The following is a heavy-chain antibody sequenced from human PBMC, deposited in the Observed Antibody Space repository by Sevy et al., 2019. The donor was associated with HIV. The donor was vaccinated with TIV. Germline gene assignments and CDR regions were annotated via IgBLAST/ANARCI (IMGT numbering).Heavy chain of an antibody. V-gene: IGHV1-18*04. J-gene: IGHJ4*02. Sequence: ASVKVSCKASGYTSTNYGISWVRQAPGQGLEWMGWISVYNDNTKYAQKVQDRITMTTDTSTSTAYMDLRSLRSDDSAVYYCATYRTDNSGWFHFDHWGQGTLVTVSS. CDR2: ISVYNDNT. CDR1: GYTSTNYG. D-gene: IGHD6-13*01. CDR3: ATYRTDNSGWFHFDH.